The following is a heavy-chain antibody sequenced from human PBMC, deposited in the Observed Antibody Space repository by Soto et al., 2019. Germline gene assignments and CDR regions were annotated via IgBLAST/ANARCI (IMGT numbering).Heavy chain of an antibody. CDR3: ASDRYCSGGSCYSVAFDI. D-gene: IGHD2-15*01. Sequence: GASVKVSCKASGYTFTSYDINWVRQSTGQGLEWMGWMNPNSGNTGYAQKFQGRVTMTRNTSISTAYMELSSLRSEDTAVYYCASDRYCSGGSCYSVAFDIWGQGTMVTVSS. CDR2: MNPNSGNT. V-gene: IGHV1-8*01. CDR1: GYTFTSYD. J-gene: IGHJ3*02.